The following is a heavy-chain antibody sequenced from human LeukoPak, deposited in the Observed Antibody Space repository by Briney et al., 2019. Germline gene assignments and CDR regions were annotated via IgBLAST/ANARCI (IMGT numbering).Heavy chain of an antibody. CDR1: GFIFSSYG. CDR3: AKPIGAFTVIFYFDY. V-gene: IGHV3-30*02. Sequence: GGSLRLSCAASGFIFSSYGMHWVRQAPGKGLEWVAFIRYDGSKKYYADSVKGRFTISRDNSKNTLYLQMNSLRAEDTAVYYCAKPIGAFTVIFYFDYWGQGTLVTVSS. CDR2: IRYDGSKK. J-gene: IGHJ4*02. D-gene: IGHD3-16*02.